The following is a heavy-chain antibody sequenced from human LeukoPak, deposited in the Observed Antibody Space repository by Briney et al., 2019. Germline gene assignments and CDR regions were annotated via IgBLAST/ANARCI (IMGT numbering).Heavy chain of an antibody. CDR2: INSDGSST. D-gene: IGHD3-22*01. CDR1: GFTFSSYW. CDR3: ARVLYYFDSSGYYTFDY. V-gene: IGHV3-74*01. J-gene: IGHJ4*02. Sequence: GGSLRLSCAASGFTFSSYWMHWVRQAPGKGLVWVSRINSDGSSTSYADSVKGRFTISRDNAKNTLYLQMNSLRAEDTAVYYCARVLYYFDSSGYYTFDYWGQGTLVTVFS.